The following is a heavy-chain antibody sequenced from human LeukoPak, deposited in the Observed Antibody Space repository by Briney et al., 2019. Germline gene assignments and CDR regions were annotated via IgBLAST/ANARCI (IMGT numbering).Heavy chain of an antibody. CDR3: ARDWGSIPYY. J-gene: IGHJ4*02. D-gene: IGHD3-16*01. CDR1: GGTFSSYA. CDR2: IIPIFGTA. Sequence: SVKVSCKASGGTFSSYAISWVRQAPGQGLEWMGRIIPIFGTANYAQKSQGRVTITTDESTSTAYMELSSLRSEDTAVYYCARDWGSIPYYWGQGTLVTVSS. V-gene: IGHV1-69*05.